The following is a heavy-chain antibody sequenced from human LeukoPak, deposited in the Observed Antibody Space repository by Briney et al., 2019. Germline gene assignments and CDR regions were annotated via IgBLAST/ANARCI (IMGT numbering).Heavy chain of an antibody. CDR1: GFTFSTYA. CDR3: ARDPANRGAFDI. Sequence: GGSLRLSCAASGFTFSTYAMHWVRQAPGKGLEWVALISYDGSNKYYADSVKGRFTISRDNAKNSLYLQMNSLRAEDTAVYYCARDPANRGAFDIWGPGTMVTASS. CDR2: ISYDGSNK. D-gene: IGHD3-16*02. V-gene: IGHV3-30-3*01. J-gene: IGHJ3*02.